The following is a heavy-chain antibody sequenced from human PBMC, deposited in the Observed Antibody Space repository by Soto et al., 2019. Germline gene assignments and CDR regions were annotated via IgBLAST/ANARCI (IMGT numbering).Heavy chain of an antibody. CDR2: ISAYNGNT. Sequence: ASVKVSCKASGYTFTSYGISWVRQAPGQGLEWMGWISAYNGNTNYAQKLQGRGTMTTDTSTSTAYMQLRRRRSDDTAVYYCAREGHYTAMVTRYYGMDVWGQGTTVTVSS. J-gene: IGHJ6*02. D-gene: IGHD5-18*01. CDR1: GYTFTSYG. CDR3: AREGHYTAMVTRYYGMDV. V-gene: IGHV1-18*01.